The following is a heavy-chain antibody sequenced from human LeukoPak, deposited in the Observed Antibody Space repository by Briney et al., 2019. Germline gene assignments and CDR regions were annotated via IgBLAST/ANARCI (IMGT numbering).Heavy chain of an antibody. CDR1: GGSFRGYY. CDR3: ARNYDL. Sequence: SETLSLTCAVYGGSFRGYYWSWIRQPPGKALERIGDISHSGTTNYNPSLKSRVTISVDKSMNQFSLKLTSVTAADTAVYYSARNYDLWGQGTLVTVSS. V-gene: IGHV4-34*01. J-gene: IGHJ4*02. D-gene: IGHD3-3*01. CDR2: ISHSGTT.